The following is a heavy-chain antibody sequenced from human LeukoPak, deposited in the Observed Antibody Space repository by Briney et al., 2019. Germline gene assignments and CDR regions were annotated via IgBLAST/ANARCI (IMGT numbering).Heavy chain of an antibody. Sequence: PGGSLRPSCAASGFTFDDYGMSWVRQAPGKGLEWVSGINWNGGSTGYADSVKGRFTISRDNAKNSLYLQMNSLRAEDTALYHCARVHFGVVIGVPRGPFDIWGQGTMVTVSS. J-gene: IGHJ3*02. V-gene: IGHV3-20*01. CDR2: INWNGGST. CDR3: ARVHFGVVIGVPRGPFDI. D-gene: IGHD3-3*01. CDR1: GFTFDDYG.